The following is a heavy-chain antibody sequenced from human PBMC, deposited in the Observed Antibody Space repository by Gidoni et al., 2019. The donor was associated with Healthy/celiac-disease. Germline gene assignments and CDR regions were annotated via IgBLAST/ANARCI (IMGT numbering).Heavy chain of an antibody. Sequence: EVQLVESGGGLVKPGGSLRLSCAASGFTFSSYSMNWVRQAPGKGLGWVASISSSSSYIYYADSVKGRFTISRDNAKNSLYLQMNSLRAEDTAVYYCARDSAPYSGSHRWFDPWGQGTLVTVSS. J-gene: IGHJ5*02. CDR3: ARDSAPYSGSHRWFDP. CDR2: ISSSSSYI. CDR1: GFTFSSYS. V-gene: IGHV3-21*01. D-gene: IGHD1-26*01.